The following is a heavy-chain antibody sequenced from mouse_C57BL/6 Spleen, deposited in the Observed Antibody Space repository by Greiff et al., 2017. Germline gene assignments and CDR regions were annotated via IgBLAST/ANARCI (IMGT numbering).Heavy chain of an antibody. CDR3: ARDPIDSSGSWFAY. Sequence: QVHVKQPGAELVKPGASVKMSCKASGYTFTSYWITWVKQRPGQGLEWIGDIYPGSGSTNYNEKFKSKATLTVDTSSSTAYMQLSSLTSEDSAVYYCARDPIDSSGSWFAYWGQGTLVTVSA. J-gene: IGHJ3*01. D-gene: IGHD3-2*02. V-gene: IGHV1-55*01. CDR1: GYTFTSYW. CDR2: IYPGSGST.